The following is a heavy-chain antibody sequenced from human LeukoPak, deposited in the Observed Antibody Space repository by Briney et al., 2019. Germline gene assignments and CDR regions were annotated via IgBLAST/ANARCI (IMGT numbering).Heavy chain of an antibody. CDR3: ARDQDGMGTTMDL. CDR1: GFSFSRYW. Sequence: GGSLRLSCAASGFSFSRYWMHWVRQAPGEGLMWVSRIKNDGSSTWYADSVKGRFTISRDNARNTLSLQMSSLGVEDTALYYCARDQDGMGTTMDLWGQGTQVTVSS. J-gene: IGHJ4*02. V-gene: IGHV3-74*01. CDR2: IKNDGSST. D-gene: IGHD1-7*01.